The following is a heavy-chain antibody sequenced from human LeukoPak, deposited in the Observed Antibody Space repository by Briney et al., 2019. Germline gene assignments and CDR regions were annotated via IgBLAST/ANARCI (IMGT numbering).Heavy chain of an antibody. Sequence: GGSLRLSCAASGFDCSRYWMTWVRQAPGKGLEWVANIEQDGGEEYYVDSVKGRFTISRDNAKNSLYLQMNSLRVGDTAVYYCARGRYVDWLFDYWGQGTLVTVSS. D-gene: IGHD3-9*01. CDR2: IEQDGGEE. CDR3: ARGRYVDWLFDY. J-gene: IGHJ4*02. V-gene: IGHV3-7*03. CDR1: GFDCSRYW.